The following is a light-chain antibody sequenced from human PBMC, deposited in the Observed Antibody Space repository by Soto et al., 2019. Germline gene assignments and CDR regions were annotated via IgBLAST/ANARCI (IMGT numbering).Light chain of an antibody. J-gene: IGKJ3*01. V-gene: IGKV1-27*01. Sequence: DIQMTQSPSSLSASVGDRVTITCRASQGISNYLAWYQQKPGKVPKLLIYAASTLQSGVPSRFGGSGSGTDFTLTISSLQPEDVATYYSQKYNSAAFTFGPGTKVDIK. CDR3: QKYNSAAFT. CDR1: QGISNY. CDR2: AAS.